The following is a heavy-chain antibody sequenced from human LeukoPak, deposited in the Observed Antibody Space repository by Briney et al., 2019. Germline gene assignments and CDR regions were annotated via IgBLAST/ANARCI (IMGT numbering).Heavy chain of an antibody. V-gene: IGHV1-3*01. CDR3: ARALGVVVPAAIFAFDI. J-gene: IGHJ3*02. Sequence: ASVKVSCTASGYTFTSYAMHWVRQAPGQRLEWMGWINAGNGNTKYSQKFRGRVTITRDTSASTAYMELSSLRSEDTAVYYCARALGVVVPAAIFAFDIWGQGTMVTVSS. CDR1: GYTFTSYA. CDR2: INAGNGNT. D-gene: IGHD2-2*01.